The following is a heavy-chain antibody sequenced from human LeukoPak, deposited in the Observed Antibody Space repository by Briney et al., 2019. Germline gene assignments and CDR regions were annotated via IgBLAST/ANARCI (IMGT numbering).Heavy chain of an antibody. CDR3: ARQGIGDTAMVTPDY. V-gene: IGHV5-51*01. J-gene: IGHJ4*02. Sequence: HGESLKISCKGSGYSFTSYWIGWVRQMPGKGLEWMGIIYPGDSDTRYSPSFQGQVTISADKSISTAYLQWSSLKASDTAVYYCARQGIGDTAMVTPDYWGQGTLVTVSS. CDR1: GYSFTSYW. CDR2: IYPGDSDT. D-gene: IGHD5-18*01.